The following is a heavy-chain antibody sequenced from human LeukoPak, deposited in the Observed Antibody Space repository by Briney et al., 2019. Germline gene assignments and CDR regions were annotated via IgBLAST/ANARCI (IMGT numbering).Heavy chain of an antibody. CDR1: GYTLTELS. CDR3: ATVKRFDGYNDY. D-gene: IGHD5-24*01. J-gene: IGHJ4*02. Sequence: ASVKVSCKVSGYTLTELSMNWVRQGPGKGLEWMAGFDPEDGERIYAQKFQGRVTMTEDASTDTAYMELSSLKSDDTAVYYCATVKRFDGYNDYWGQGTLVTVSS. V-gene: IGHV1-24*01. CDR2: FDPEDGER.